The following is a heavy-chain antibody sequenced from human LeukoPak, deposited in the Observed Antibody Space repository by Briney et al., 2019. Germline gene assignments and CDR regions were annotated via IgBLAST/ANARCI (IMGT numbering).Heavy chain of an antibody. CDR2: FNHNWGT. CDR1: CGSFSGYY. CDR3: ARDPTLTDGYIRQKGAFDI. J-gene: IGHJ3*02. Sequence: PSETLSFTCAVYCGSFSGYYWTWFRQPPGKGLEWIGQFNHNWGTKYNPSLNSRVTISVDTSNNHLSLKLSSVTAADTAVYYCARDPTLTDGYIRQKGAFDIWGQGTMVTVSS. D-gene: IGHD5-24*01. V-gene: IGHV4-34*01.